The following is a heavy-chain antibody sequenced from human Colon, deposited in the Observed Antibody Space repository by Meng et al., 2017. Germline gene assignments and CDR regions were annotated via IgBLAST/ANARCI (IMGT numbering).Heavy chain of an antibody. CDR3: ASVGPSGRFPSAYSSSPRTARPREYYYYGMDV. J-gene: IGHJ6*02. V-gene: IGHV4-34*01. Sequence: SETLSLTCAVYGGSFSGYYWSWIRQPPGKGLEWIGEINHSGSTNYNPSLKSRVTISVDTSKNQFSLKLSSVTAADTAVYYCASVGPSGRFPSAYSSSPRTARPREYYYYGMDVWGQGTTVTVSS. D-gene: IGHD6-6*01. CDR2: INHSGST. CDR1: GGSFSGYY.